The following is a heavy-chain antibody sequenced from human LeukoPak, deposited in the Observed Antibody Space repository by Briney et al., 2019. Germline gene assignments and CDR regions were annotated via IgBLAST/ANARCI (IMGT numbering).Heavy chain of an antibody. V-gene: IGHV3-11*06. CDR1: GVTFTDYY. J-gene: IGHJ5*02. CDR2: ISSSSSYI. CDR3: ARDLPIAVAGTDFDWFDP. D-gene: IGHD6-19*01. Sequence: PGGSLRLSCTASGVTFTDYYMSWIRQAPGKGLEWVSSISSSSSYIYYADSVKGRFTISRDNAKNSLYLQMNSLRAEDTAVYYCARDLPIAVAGTDFDWFDPWGQGTLVTVSS.